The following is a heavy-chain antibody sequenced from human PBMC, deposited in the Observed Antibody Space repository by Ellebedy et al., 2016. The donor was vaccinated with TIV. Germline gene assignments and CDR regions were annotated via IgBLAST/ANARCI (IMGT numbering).Heavy chain of an antibody. CDR2: IKEDGSEK. D-gene: IGHD2-21*02. Sequence: GGSLRLSCAASGFTFSSYWMNWVRQAPGKGLEWVANIKEDGSEKYYVDSVKGRFTISRDNAKNSLYLQMNSLRAEDTAVYYCARLYCGGDCYYWYFDLWGRGTLVTVSS. V-gene: IGHV3-7*03. CDR1: GFTFSSYW. CDR3: ARLYCGGDCYYWYFDL. J-gene: IGHJ2*01.